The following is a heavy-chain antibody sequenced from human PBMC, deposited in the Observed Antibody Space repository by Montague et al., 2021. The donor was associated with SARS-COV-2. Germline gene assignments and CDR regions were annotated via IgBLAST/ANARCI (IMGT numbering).Heavy chain of an antibody. Sequence: SETLSLTCTVSGGSIRSPDYYWGWIRQSPGQGLVWIGSNSYAGRTYYNPSIRSLVSFSMDTSKNHFSLTLNSVTAADTAVYFCARQLPSYCSTNNCCANYFDVWGQGALVSVSS. D-gene: IGHD2-2*01. CDR1: GGSIRSPDYY. CDR3: ARQLPSYCSTNNCCANYFDV. CDR2: NSYAGRT. V-gene: IGHV4-39*01. J-gene: IGHJ4*02.